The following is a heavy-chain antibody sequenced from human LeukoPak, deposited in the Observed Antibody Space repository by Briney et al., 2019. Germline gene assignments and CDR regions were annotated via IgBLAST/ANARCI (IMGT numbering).Heavy chain of an antibody. Sequence: PSETLSLTCTVSGGSINSYYWSWIRQPAGKGLEWIGRIYTSGSTNYNPSLKSRFTMSVDTSKNHFSLKLSSVTAADTAVYYCARDTGYYYGSGTYLYYFDYWGQGTLVTVSS. V-gene: IGHV4-4*07. CDR2: IYTSGST. D-gene: IGHD3-10*01. J-gene: IGHJ4*02. CDR1: GGSINSYY. CDR3: ARDTGYYYGSGTYLYYFDY.